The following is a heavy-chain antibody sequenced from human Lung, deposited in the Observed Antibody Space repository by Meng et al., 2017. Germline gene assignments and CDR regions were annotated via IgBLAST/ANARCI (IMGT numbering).Heavy chain of an antibody. D-gene: IGHD2-2*01. CDR1: GYTFTSYG. CDR3: ARDRYCSTTSCTGWFDP. Sequence: QVQLVQSGDEWQKPGASAQVSLKASGYTFTSYGISWVRQAPGQGLEWMGWISGYNGNTNYAQKFQGRVTMTTDTSTSTAYMELRSLRSDDTAVYYCARDRYCSTTSCTGWFDPLCQGTLVTVSS. CDR2: ISGYNGNT. V-gene: IGHV1-18*01. J-gene: IGHJ5*02.